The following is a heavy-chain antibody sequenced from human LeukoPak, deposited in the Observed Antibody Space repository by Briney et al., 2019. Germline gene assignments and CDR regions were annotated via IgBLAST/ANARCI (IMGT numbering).Heavy chain of an antibody. D-gene: IGHD3-22*01. CDR2: IIPIFGTA. CDR3: AREDYYDSSGYSYFDY. CDR1: GGTFSSYP. J-gene: IGHJ4*02. V-gene: IGHV1-69*13. Sequence: SVKVSCKASGGTFSSYPISWVRQAPGQGFEWMGGIIPIFGTANYAQKFQGRVTITADESTSTAYMELSSLRSEDTAVYYCAREDYYDSSGYSYFDYWGQGTLVTVSS.